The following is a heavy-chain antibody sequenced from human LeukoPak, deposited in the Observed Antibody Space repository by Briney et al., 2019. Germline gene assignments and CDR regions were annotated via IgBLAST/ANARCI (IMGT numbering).Heavy chain of an antibody. CDR2: ITASSIYI. CDR3: ARVLRDYYFDF. Sequence: PGGSLRLSCAASGFAFSGYNMNWVRQAPGKGLEWISSITASSIYIYHADSVKGRFTVSRDNAKNLLFLQMDSLRAEDTPVYYCARVLRDYYFDFWGEGTLVTVSS. V-gene: IGHV3-21*01. J-gene: IGHJ4*02. CDR1: GFAFSGYN. D-gene: IGHD2-15*01.